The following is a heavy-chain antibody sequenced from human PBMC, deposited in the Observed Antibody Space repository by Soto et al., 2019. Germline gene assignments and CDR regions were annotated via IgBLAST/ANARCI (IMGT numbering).Heavy chain of an antibody. J-gene: IGHJ4*02. Sequence: SETLSLTCAVYGGSFSGYYWSWIRQPPGKGLEWIGEINHSGSTNYNPSLKSRVTISVDTSKNQFSLKLSSVTAADTAVYYCARTVAGMIDFDYWGQGTLVTVSP. D-gene: IGHD6-19*01. CDR2: INHSGST. CDR1: GGSFSGYY. CDR3: ARTVAGMIDFDY. V-gene: IGHV4-34*01.